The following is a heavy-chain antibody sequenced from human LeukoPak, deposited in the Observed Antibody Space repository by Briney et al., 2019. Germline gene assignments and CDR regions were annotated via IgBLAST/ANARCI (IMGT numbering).Heavy chain of an antibody. J-gene: IGHJ3*02. V-gene: IGHV3-23*01. CDR2: LSGSGGIT. Sequence: GGTLRLSCAASGFSFSTYGLSWVRQAPGKGLEWVAALSGSGGITYYADSVKGRFTISRDNAKNSLYLQMNSLRAEDTAVYYCAREWYYYDSSGYPQGIWGQGTMVTVSS. D-gene: IGHD3-22*01. CDR1: GFSFSTYG. CDR3: AREWYYYDSSGYPQGI.